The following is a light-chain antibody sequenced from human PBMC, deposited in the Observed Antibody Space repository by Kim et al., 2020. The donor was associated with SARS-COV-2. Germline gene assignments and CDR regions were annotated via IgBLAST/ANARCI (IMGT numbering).Light chain of an antibody. J-gene: IGKJ2*01. CDR2: GAS. V-gene: IGKV3-20*01. Sequence: ELVLTQSPGTLSLSPGERATLSCRASQSISSSDFAWYQQKRGQAPRLLIYGASIRATGIPDRFSGSGSGTDFTLTISRLEPEDFAVYYCQQYSTSPMHTCGQGHKL. CDR3: QQYSTSPMHT. CDR1: QSISSSD.